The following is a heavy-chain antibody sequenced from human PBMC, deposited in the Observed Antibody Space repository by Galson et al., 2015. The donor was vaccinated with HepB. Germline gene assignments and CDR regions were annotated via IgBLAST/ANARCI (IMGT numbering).Heavy chain of an antibody. J-gene: IGHJ4*02. CDR1: GFTVSNNY. Sequence: SLRLSCAASGFTVSNNYMNWVRQAPGKGLEWVSVIDRGDRTYYADSVKGRFTISRDNAKNTLYLQMNSLRAEDTAVYYCVRDFKNYFNFRGQGTLVTVS. V-gene: IGHV3-66*01. CDR2: IDRGDRT. CDR3: VRDFKNYFNF.